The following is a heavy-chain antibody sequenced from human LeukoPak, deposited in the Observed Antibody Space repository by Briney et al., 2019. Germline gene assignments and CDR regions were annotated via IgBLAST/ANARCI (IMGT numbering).Heavy chain of an antibody. J-gene: IGHJ6*03. D-gene: IGHD3-3*01. CDR2: ISAYNGNT. CDR1: GYTFTSYG. CDR3: ARVGIVDFWSGYFPYYYYYYMDV. V-gene: IGHV1-18*01. Sequence: GASVKVSCKASGYTFTSYGISWVQQAPGQGLEWMGWISAYNGNTNYAQKLQGRVTMTTDTSTSTAYMELRSLRSDDTAVYYCARVGIVDFWSGYFPYYYYYYMDVWGKGTTVTVSS.